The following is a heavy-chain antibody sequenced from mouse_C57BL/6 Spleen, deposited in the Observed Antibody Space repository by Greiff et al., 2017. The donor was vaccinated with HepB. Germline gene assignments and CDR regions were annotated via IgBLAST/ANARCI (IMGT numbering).Heavy chain of an antibody. Sequence: VQLQQPGAELVKPGASVKLSCKASGYTFTSYWMQWVKQRPGQGLEWIGEIDPSDSYTNYNQKFKGKATLTVDTSSSTAYMQLSSLTSEDSAVYYCARAGATVVARAMDYWGQGTSVTVSS. CDR2: IDPSDSYT. CDR3: ARAGATVVARAMDY. J-gene: IGHJ4*01. V-gene: IGHV1-50*01. D-gene: IGHD1-1*01. CDR1: GYTFTSYW.